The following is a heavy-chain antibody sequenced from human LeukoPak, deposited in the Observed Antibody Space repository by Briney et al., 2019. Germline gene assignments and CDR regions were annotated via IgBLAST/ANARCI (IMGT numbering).Heavy chain of an antibody. J-gene: IGHJ4*02. D-gene: IGHD4-17*01. CDR2: IKQDGSEK. CDR1: GFTFTSCW. CDR3: ARDKVDGDSYFDS. Sequence: GGSLRLSCAASGFTFTSCWMSWVRQAPGKGLEWVANIKQDGSEKYYVDSVKGRFTISRDNAHNSLYLQMNSLGAEDTAVYFCARDKVDGDSYFDSWGQGTLVTVSS. V-gene: IGHV3-7*01.